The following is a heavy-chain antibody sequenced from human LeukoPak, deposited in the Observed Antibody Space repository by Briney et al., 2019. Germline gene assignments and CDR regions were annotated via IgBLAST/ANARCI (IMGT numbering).Heavy chain of an antibody. CDR3: EREWFGESN. CDR1: GFTFSSSD. J-gene: IGHJ4*02. Sequence: PGGSLRLSCALSGFTFSSSDMHWVRQSPGKGREWWGLISYDGTKTYYAESVKGRFTVSRDTSKHTLFLQMNSLSAEDTAIYYCEREWFGESNWGQGARVPVSS. V-gene: IGHV3-30*04. CDR2: ISYDGTKT. D-gene: IGHD3-10*01.